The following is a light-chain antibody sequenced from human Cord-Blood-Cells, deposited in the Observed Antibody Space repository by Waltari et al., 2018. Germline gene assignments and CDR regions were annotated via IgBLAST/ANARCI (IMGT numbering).Light chain of an antibody. J-gene: IGKJ4*01. CDR2: GAS. CDR1: QSVSSSY. CDR3: QQYGSSPLT. V-gene: IGKV3-20*01. Sequence: EIVLTQSPGTLSLSPGERPTLPCRASQSVSSSYLAWYQQNPGQAPRLLIYGASSRATGIPDRFSGSGSGTDFTLTISRLEPEDFAVYYCQQYGSSPLTFGGGTKVEIK.